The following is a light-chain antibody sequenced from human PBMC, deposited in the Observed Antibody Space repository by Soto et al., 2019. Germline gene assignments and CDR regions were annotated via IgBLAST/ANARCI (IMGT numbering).Light chain of an antibody. J-gene: IGKJ2*01. CDR1: QTDDKW. Sequence: DIQVTQSPSTLSASVGDRVIIACRASQTDDKWVAWSQQKPGKAPNILIYDAPRLESGVPSRFSGSGSGTLFTLTISNLQPDDFATYYCQQYNDYPYTFGQGAKVEI. CDR2: DAP. CDR3: QQYNDYPYT. V-gene: IGKV1-5*01.